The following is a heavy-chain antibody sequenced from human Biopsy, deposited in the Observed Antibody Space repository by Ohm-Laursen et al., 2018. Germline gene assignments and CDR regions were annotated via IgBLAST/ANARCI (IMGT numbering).Heavy chain of an antibody. D-gene: IGHD6-19*01. CDR1: GDSVSSGSFY. J-gene: IGHJ4*02. Sequence: SDTLSLTCTVSGDSVSSGSFYWTWIRQPPGQGLDYIGYIYDRGSTANYNPSLESRVTMSVDMPKNQFSLKLSSVTAADTAIYYCARGMRSSGWPYFDSWGQGTLATVSS. CDR3: ARGMRSSGWPYFDS. V-gene: IGHV4-61*01. CDR2: IYDRGSTA.